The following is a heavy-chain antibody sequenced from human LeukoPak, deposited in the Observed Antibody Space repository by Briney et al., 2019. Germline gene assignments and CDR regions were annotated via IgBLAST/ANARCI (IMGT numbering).Heavy chain of an antibody. D-gene: IGHD6-25*01. CDR3: ARGLDAAAGLANFDY. V-gene: IGHV1-18*01. Sequence: ASVSVSCKASGYSFSYFGINWVRQAPGQGLEWMGWINCYNGNTNYAQKSEGRLTLTTDTATSSVYMELRNLRSDDTAVYYCARGLDAAAGLANFDYWGQGTLVTVSS. CDR1: GYSFSYFG. J-gene: IGHJ4*02. CDR2: INCYNGNT.